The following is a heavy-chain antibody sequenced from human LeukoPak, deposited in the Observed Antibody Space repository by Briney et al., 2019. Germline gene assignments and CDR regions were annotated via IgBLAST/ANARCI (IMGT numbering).Heavy chain of an antibody. V-gene: IGHV1-18*01. Sequence: ASVKVSCKASGYTFTSYGISWVRQAPGQGLEWMGWISADNGNTNYAQKLQGRVTMTTDTSTSTAYMELRSLRSDDTAVYYCARGATTTYYYGSGSYDFDYWGQGTLVTVSS. CDR2: ISADNGNT. CDR3: ARGATTTYYYGSGSYDFDY. J-gene: IGHJ4*02. D-gene: IGHD3-10*01. CDR1: GYTFTSYG.